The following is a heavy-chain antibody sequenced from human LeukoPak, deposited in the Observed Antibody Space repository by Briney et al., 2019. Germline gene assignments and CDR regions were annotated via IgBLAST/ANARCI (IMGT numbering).Heavy chain of an antibody. J-gene: IGHJ5*02. CDR3: ARGPYGDYVWQYNWFDP. Sequence: SETLSLTCTVSGGSISSSSYYWGWTRQPPGKGLGWIGSIYYSGSTYYNPSLKSRVTISVDTSKNQFSLKLSSVTAADTAVYYCARGPYGDYVWQYNWFDPWGQGTLVTVSS. CDR1: GGSISSSSYY. V-gene: IGHV4-39*01. CDR2: IYYSGST. D-gene: IGHD4-17*01.